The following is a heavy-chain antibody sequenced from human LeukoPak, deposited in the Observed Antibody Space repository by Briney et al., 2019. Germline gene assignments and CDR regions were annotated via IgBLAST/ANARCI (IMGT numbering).Heavy chain of an antibody. Sequence: SSETLSLTCTVSGGSISSGDYYWSWIRQPPGKGLEWIGYIYYSGSTYYNPSLKSRVTISVDTSKNQFSLKLSSVTAADTAVYYCARRRTILLWFGELFLDWFDPWGQGTLVTVSS. CDR1: GGSISSGDYY. D-gene: IGHD3-10*01. V-gene: IGHV4-30-4*08. CDR3: ARRRTILLWFGELFLDWFDP. CDR2: IYYSGST. J-gene: IGHJ5*02.